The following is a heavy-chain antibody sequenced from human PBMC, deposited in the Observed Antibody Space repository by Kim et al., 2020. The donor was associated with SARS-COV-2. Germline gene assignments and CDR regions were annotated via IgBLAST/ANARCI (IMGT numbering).Heavy chain of an antibody. Sequence: GGSLRLSCAASGFTFSSYAMHWVRRAPGKGLEWWAVISYDGRNKYYAASVKGRFTISRDNSKNTLYRQMNSLRAEDTAVYYCARDPAWGIVVVPAAILGSNWFDPWGQGTLVTVSS. D-gene: IGHD2-2*02. CDR1: GFTFSSYA. CDR2: ISYDGRNK. CDR3: ARDPAWGIVVVPAAILGSNWFDP. V-gene: IGHV3-30*04. J-gene: IGHJ5*02.